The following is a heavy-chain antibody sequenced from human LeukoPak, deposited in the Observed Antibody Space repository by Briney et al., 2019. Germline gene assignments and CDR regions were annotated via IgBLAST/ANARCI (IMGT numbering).Heavy chain of an antibody. Sequence: SETLSLTCTVSGDSISSYYWSWIRQPPGKGLEWIGYIYYSGGTDYNPSLKSRVTISVDTSKNQFSLKLRSVTAADTAVYYCARHVTISGPYDASDIWGQGTMVTVAP. D-gene: IGHD5-24*01. CDR2: IYYSGGT. CDR1: GDSISSYY. J-gene: IGHJ3*02. V-gene: IGHV4-59*08. CDR3: ARHVTISGPYDASDI.